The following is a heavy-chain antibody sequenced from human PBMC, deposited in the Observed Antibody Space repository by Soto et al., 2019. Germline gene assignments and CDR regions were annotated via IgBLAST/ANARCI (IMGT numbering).Heavy chain of an antibody. D-gene: IGHD2-8*02. J-gene: IGHJ4*02. CDR3: VKDRSDTWSFDY. Sequence: GSLRLSCAASGFTFSSYAMSWVRQVPGKGLEWLAVVSHDGSLYPYADSVKGRSSISRDNSRKTLYLQMNSLRPEDTAVYYCVKDRSDTWSFDYWGQGTLVTVSS. CDR1: GFTFSSYA. V-gene: IGHV3-30*18. CDR2: VSHDGSLY.